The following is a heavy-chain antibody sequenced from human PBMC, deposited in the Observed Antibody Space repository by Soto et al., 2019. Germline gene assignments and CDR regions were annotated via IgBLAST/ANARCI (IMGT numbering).Heavy chain of an antibody. CDR1: GFTFSSYA. D-gene: IGHD3-22*01. J-gene: IGHJ4*02. CDR3: AKGRYIYYYDSSGYRDY. V-gene: IGHV3-23*01. CDR2: ISGRGGST. Sequence: PGGSLRLSCAASGFTFSSYAMSWVRQAPGKGLEWVSAISGRGGSTYYANSVKGRFTISRDNSKNTLYLQMNSLRDEDTAVYYCAKGRYIYYYDSSGYRDYWGQGTLVTVSS.